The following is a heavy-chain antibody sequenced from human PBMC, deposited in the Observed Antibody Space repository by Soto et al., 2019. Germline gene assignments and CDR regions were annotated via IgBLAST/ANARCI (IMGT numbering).Heavy chain of an antibody. CDR1: GFTFSTYP. J-gene: IGHJ6*03. Sequence: GGSLRLSCAASGFTFSTYPMSWVRQAPGKGPEWVSAISGGGGTTYNADSVKGRFTISRDSSKNTLYLHMNSLRAEDTAVYYCAKTLGAIRYMDVWGKGTTVTVSS. CDR2: ISGGGGTT. D-gene: IGHD3-3*01. V-gene: IGHV3-23*01. CDR3: AKTLGAIRYMDV.